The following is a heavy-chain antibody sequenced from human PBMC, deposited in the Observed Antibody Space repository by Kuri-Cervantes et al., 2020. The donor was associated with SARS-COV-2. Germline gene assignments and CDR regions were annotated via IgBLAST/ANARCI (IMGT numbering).Heavy chain of an antibody. CDR2: ISSGSRSK. CDR1: GFIFNAYD. V-gene: IGHV3-48*01. CDR3: VRGIVGPNYDYTGSYFDS. Sequence: GESLKISCSASGFIFNAYDMNWVRQAPGKGLEWVSYISSGSRSKYYGDSVKGRFTISRDNAKQLLYLQMNSLRAEDTAVYYCVRGIVGPNYDYTGSYFDSWGQGTLVTVSS. D-gene: IGHD3-22*01. J-gene: IGHJ4*02.